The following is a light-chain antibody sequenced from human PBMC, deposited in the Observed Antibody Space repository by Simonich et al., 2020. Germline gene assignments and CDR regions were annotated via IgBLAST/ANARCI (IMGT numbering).Light chain of an antibody. J-gene: IGLJ3*02. CDR2: EDN. Sequence: NFMLTQPHSVSESPGKTVTISCTRSSGSIASNYVQWYQQRPGSAPTHVIYEDNQRPSGVPDRFSGPIDSSSNSASLTISGLKTEDEADYYCQSYDSSNRVFGGGTKLTVL. CDR1: SGSIASNY. CDR3: QSYDSSNRV. V-gene: IGLV6-57*03.